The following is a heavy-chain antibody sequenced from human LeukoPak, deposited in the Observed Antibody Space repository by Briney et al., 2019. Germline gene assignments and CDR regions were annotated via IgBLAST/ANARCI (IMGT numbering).Heavy chain of an antibody. D-gene: IGHD6-13*01. J-gene: IGHJ4*02. CDR1: GYTFTGYY. CDR3: ARGIAAAGNLLDY. V-gene: IGHV1-2*02. CDR2: INPNSGGT. Sequence: ASVKVSCKASGYTFTGYYMHWVRQAPGQGLEWMGWINPNSGGTNYAQKFQGRVTMTRDTSTSTVYMELSSLRSEDTAVYYCARGIAAAGNLLDYWGQGTLVTVSS.